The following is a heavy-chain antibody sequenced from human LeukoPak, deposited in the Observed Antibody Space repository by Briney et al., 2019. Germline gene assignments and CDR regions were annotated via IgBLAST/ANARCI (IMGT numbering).Heavy chain of an antibody. CDR2: IYYSGST. J-gene: IGHJ4*02. CDR3: ARHTAASSIDY. D-gene: IGHD6-13*01. Sequence: SETLSLTCTVSGGSISSSSYYWGWIRQPPGKGLEWIGSIYYSGSTYYNPSLKSRVTISVDTSKNQFSLKLSSVTAADTAVYNCARHTAASSIDYWGQGTLVTVSS. CDR1: GGSISSSSYY. V-gene: IGHV4-39*01.